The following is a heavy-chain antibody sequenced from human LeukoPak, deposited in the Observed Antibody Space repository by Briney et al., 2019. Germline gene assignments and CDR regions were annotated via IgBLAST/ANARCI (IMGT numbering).Heavy chain of an antibody. J-gene: IGHJ6*03. D-gene: IGHD3-10*01. CDR3: ARVEEGYGSGRRENYYYYYMDV. Sequence: SETLSLTCAVSGGSISSGCYSWSWIRQPPGKGLEWIGYIYSSGSTYYNPSLKSRVTISVDTSKNQFSLKLSSVTAADTAVYYCARVEEGYGSGRRENYYYYYMDVWGKGTTVTISS. V-gene: IGHV4-30-4*07. CDR2: IYSSGST. CDR1: GGSISSGCYS.